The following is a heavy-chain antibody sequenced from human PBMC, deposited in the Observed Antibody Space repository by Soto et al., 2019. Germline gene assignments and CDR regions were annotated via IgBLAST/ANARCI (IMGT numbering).Heavy chain of an antibody. D-gene: IGHD6-19*01. V-gene: IGHV3-7*01. CDR1: GFTFNTYW. J-gene: IGHJ3*01. CDR3: AGDSSPGSGNGWYDAVDV. CDR2: IKGDGSRN. Sequence: DVQLVESGGGLVQPGGSLRLPCAGSGFTFNTYWMTSVRQAPGRGRERVVNIKGDGSRNHYVGSVEGRSPISRENAKTSLFLQMTTLGVEDTAVYYCAGDSSPGSGNGWYDAVDVWGQGTKVTVSS.